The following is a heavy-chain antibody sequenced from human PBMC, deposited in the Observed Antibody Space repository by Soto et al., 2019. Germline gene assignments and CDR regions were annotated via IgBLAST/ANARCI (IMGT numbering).Heavy chain of an antibody. D-gene: IGHD3-3*01. CDR2: IGGRGSST. CDR1: GFTLCNYA. V-gene: IGHV3-23*01. CDR3: VRFSGLDV. Sequence: PGGSLRLSCSASGFTLCNYAVSWVRQAPGKGLEWVSAIGGRGSSTYYVDSVKGRFTISRDNAKNTLHLQMSSLRSEDTAVYYCVRFSGLDVWGQGTTVTVSS. J-gene: IGHJ6*02.